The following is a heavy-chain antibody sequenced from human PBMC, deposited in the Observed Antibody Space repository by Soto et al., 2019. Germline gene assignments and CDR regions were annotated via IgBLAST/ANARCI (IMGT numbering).Heavy chain of an antibody. CDR3: SRDLWGYCGTDCYPLDV. CDR2: MYKTGST. CDR1: GGSISGYY. J-gene: IGHJ6*02. V-gene: IGHV4-59*01. Sequence: SETLSLTCTVSGGSISGYYWSWIRQPPGKGLEWIGYMYKTGSTVYNPSFKSRVTISVDTSKNQFSLKLNSVTAADTAVYYCSRDLWGYCGTDCYPLDVWGQGTTVTVSS. D-gene: IGHD2-21*02.